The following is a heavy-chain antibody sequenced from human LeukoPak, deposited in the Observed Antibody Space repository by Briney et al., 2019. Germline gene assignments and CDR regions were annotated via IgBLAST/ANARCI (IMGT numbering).Heavy chain of an antibody. Sequence: PSETLSLTRAVYGGSFSDFFWSWIRQPPGKGLEWIGEIHHSGGTNYNSSLKSRVIISVDTSKNQFSLKLKSVTAADTAVYYCARGRRIGRYYYYYYMDVWGIGTTVTVSS. CDR1: GGSFSDFF. V-gene: IGHV4-34*01. D-gene: IGHD2-15*01. J-gene: IGHJ6*03. CDR3: ARGRRIGRYYYYYYMDV. CDR2: IHHSGGT.